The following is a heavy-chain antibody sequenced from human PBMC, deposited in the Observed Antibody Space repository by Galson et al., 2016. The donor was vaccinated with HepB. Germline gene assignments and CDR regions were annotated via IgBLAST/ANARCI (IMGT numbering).Heavy chain of an antibody. J-gene: IGHJ4*02. Sequence: SETLSLTCTVSGDSIRSTNYYWGWVRQPPGKGLEWIGSIYYSGNTYYNTSLLSRVSVSIDTPKNQFSLKVTTVTAADAAVYYCMGHYSSGPRAVDSWGQGTLVTVSS. V-gene: IGHV4-39*01. CDR3: MGHYSSGPRAVDS. D-gene: IGHD3-22*01. CDR1: GDSIRSTNYY. CDR2: IYYSGNT.